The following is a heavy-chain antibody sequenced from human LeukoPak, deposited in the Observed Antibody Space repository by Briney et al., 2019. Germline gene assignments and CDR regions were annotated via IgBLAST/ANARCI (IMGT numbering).Heavy chain of an antibody. J-gene: IGHJ4*02. D-gene: IGHD6-25*01. CDR2: ISKDGSKK. CDR3: ARDSVGGTWYFDY. CDR1: GFTFSSYG. Sequence: GSLRLSCAASGFTFSSYGMHWVRQAPGKGLEWAAVISKDGSKKYYADSVKGRFTISRDKSKNTLYLEMNSLGAEDTAVYYCARDSVGGTWYFDYWGQGTLVTVSS. V-gene: IGHV3-30*03.